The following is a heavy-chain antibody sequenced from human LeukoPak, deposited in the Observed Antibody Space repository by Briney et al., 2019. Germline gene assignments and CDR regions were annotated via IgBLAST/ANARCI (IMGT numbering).Heavy chain of an antibody. D-gene: IGHD1-26*01. J-gene: IGHJ5*02. CDR2: IDKKDKGYATAT. CDR1: GFTFSGSA. Sequence: GGSLRLSCEASGFTFSGSAIHWVRQSSGKGLEWVGQIDKKDKGYATATAYAASVKGRFTISRDDSINTAYLQMKSLKTEDTALYYCTRDSGTYNWFDPWGQGTLVTVSS. V-gene: IGHV3-73*01. CDR3: TRDSGTYNWFDP.